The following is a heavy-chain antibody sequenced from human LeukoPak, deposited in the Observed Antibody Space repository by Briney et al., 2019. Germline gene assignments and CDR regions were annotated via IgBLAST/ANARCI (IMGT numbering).Heavy chain of an antibody. CDR2: INPNSGGT. Sequence: ASLKVSCKASGYTFTGYYMHWVRQAPGQGLEWMGWINPNSGGTVYAEKFQGWVTMTRDTSISTAYMELSRLRSDDTAVYYCARAGDILTGYYYDYWGQGTLVTVSS. J-gene: IGHJ4*02. V-gene: IGHV1-2*04. CDR3: ARAGDILTGYYYDY. CDR1: GYTFTGYY. D-gene: IGHD3-9*01.